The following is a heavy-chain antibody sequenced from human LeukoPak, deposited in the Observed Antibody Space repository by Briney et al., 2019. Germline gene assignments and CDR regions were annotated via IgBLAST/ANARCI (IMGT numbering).Heavy chain of an antibody. V-gene: IGHV1-24*01. CDR3: AASSPQNWKTHEY. CDR2: FEPEDGET. D-gene: IGHD1-1*01. CDR1: GHTLIALS. Sequence: ASVKVSCKVSGHTLIALSMHWVRQAPGKGVEWLGGFEPEDGETIYAQQLQGRVTMTEDTSTDTAYMELSSLRSEDTAVYYCAASSPQNWKTHEYWGQGTLVTVSS. J-gene: IGHJ4*02.